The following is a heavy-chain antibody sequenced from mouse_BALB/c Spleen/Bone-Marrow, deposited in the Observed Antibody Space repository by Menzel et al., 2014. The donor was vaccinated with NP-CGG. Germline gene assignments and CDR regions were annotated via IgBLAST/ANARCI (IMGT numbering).Heavy chain of an antibody. Sequence: EVMLEESGGDSVQPGGSLKLSCAASGFTFSDYYMYWVRQTPEKRLEWVAYISNGGGSTYYPDTIKGRFTISRDSAKNTLFLQMSTLKSDDTAVYFCSTIITTPYALDYLGQGTSVIV. V-gene: IGHV5-12*01. CDR1: GFTFSDYY. D-gene: IGHD2-4*01. J-gene: IGHJ4*01. CDR2: ISNGGGST. CDR3: STIITTPYALDY.